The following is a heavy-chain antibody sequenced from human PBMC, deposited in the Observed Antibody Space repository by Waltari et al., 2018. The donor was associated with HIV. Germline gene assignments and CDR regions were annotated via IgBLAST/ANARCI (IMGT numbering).Heavy chain of an antibody. CDR3: LRGCMLNNWFDP. CDR1: GGSISSSSYY. V-gene: IGHV4-39*01. D-gene: IGHD2-8*01. Sequence: QLQLQESGPGLVKPSETLSLTCTVSGGSISSSSYYWGWARQPPGKGLEWIGSIYYSGSTYYNPSLKSRVTISVDTSKNQFSLKLSSVTAADTAVYYCLRGCMLNNWFDPWGQGTLVTVSS. J-gene: IGHJ5*02. CDR2: IYYSGST.